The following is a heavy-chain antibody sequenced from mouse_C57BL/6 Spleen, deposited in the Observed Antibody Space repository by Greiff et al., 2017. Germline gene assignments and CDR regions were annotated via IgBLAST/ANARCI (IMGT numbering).Heavy chain of an antibody. CDR1: GYTFTSYR. V-gene: IGHV1-64*01. J-gene: IGHJ2*01. CDR3: ARASWNFDY. CDR2: IHPNSRST. Sequence: QVQLQQPGAELVKPGASVKLSCKASGYTFTSYRMHWVKQRPGQGLEWIGMIHPNSRSTNYNEKFKSKATLTVDKSSSTAYMQLSSLTSKDAAVYFCARASWNFDYWGQGTTLTVSS.